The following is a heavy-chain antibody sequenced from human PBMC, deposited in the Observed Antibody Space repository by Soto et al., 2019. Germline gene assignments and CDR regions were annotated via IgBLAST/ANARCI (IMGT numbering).Heavy chain of an antibody. CDR1: GFSVSNARVG. CDR3: ARRPDQVNYFDY. V-gene: IGHV2-26*01. J-gene: IGHJ4*02. Sequence: QVTLRESGPVLVKPTETLTLTCTVSGFSVSNARVGVSWIRQPPGKALEWLAHIFSSDETSYNTSLKSRLTISKDTSKSQVVLTMTNMDPVDTGTYYCARRPDQVNYFDYWGQGTLVTVSS. CDR2: IFSSDET.